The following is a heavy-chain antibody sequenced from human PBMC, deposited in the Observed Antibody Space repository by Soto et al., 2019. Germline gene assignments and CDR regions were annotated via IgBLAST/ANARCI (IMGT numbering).Heavy chain of an antibody. V-gene: IGHV4-39*01. CDR3: ARLTAAMVTIDY. D-gene: IGHD5-18*01. J-gene: IGHJ4*02. CDR2: IYYSGST. Sequence: SETLSLTCTVSGGSISSSSYYWGWIRQPPGKGLEWIGSIYYSGSTYYNPSLKSRVTISVDTSKNQFSLKLSSVTAADTAVYYCARLTAAMVTIDYWGQGTLVTVSS. CDR1: GGSISSSSYY.